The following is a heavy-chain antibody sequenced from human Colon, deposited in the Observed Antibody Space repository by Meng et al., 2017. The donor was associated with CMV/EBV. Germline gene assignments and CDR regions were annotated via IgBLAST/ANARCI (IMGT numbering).Heavy chain of an antibody. D-gene: IGHD3-16*01. CDR3: ASHSSYVWGSHH. J-gene: IGHJ1*01. CDR2: MDPTTGRT. V-gene: IGHV1-2*02. Sequence: QLQRVRSGAEVRMTGASVKVSCKASGYSFTGYYIHLVRQAPGQGLEWMGWMDPTTGRTDYAQKFQGTVTMTRDTSISTAYLELSRLTSDDTAVYYCASHSSYVWGSHHWGQGTLVTVSS. CDR1: GYSFTGYY.